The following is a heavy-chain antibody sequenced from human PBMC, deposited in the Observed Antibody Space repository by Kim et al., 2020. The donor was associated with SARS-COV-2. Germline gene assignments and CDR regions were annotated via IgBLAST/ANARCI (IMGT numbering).Heavy chain of an antibody. J-gene: IGHJ4*02. D-gene: IGHD6-13*01. CDR1: GGSFSGYY. CDR2: INHSGST. Sequence: SETLSLTCAVYGGSFSGYYWSWIRQPPGKGLEWIGEINHSGSTNYNPSLKSRVTISVDTSKNQFSLKLSSVTAADTAVYYCAREPRAAAGTIFDYWGQGTLVTVSS. V-gene: IGHV4-34*01. CDR3: AREPRAAAGTIFDY.